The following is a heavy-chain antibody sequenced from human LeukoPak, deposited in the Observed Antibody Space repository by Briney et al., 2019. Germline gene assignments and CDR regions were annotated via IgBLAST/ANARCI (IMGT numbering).Heavy chain of an antibody. V-gene: IGHV4-34*11. D-gene: IGHD3/OR15-3a*01. CDR1: GGSFSGYY. J-gene: IGHJ6*03. CDR2: TSGSI. Sequence: KPSETLSLTCAVYGGSFSGYYWSWIRQPPGKGLEWIGYTSGSISDNPSLKSRVAVSVDPSQNQVSLSLTSVTAADTAVYYCARVLAIFGLDTTDFYMDVWGKGTTVTVSS. CDR3: ARVLAIFGLDTTDFYMDV.